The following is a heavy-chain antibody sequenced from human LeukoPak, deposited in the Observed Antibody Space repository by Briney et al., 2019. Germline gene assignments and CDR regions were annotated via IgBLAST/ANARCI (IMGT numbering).Heavy chain of an antibody. CDR3: AWPLTVVTHTTDY. CDR1: GFTFSSYA. D-gene: IGHD2-21*02. J-gene: IGHJ4*02. V-gene: IGHV3-30-3*01. CDR2: ISYDGSNK. Sequence: PGRSLRLSCAASGFTFSSYAMHWVRQAPGKGLEWVAVISYDGSNKYYADSVKGRFTISRDNSKNTLYLQMNSLRAEDTAVYYCAWPLTVVTHTTDYWGQGTLVTVSS.